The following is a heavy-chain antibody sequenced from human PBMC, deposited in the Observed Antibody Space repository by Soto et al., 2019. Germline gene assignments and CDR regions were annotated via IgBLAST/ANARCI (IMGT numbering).Heavy chain of an antibody. Sequence: PSETLSLTCTVSGGSISSGGYYWSWIRQPPGKGLEWIGEINHSGSTNYNPSLKSRVTISVDTSKNQFSLKLSSVTAADTAVYYCARGYGSGSYYNHNYYYYGMDVWGQGTTVTVSS. CDR2: INHSGST. CDR1: GGSISSGGYY. V-gene: IGHV4-39*07. J-gene: IGHJ6*02. CDR3: ARGYGSGSYYNHNYYYYGMDV. D-gene: IGHD3-10*01.